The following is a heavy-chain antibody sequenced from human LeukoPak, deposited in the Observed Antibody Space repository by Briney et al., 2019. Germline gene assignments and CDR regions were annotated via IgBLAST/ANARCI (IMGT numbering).Heavy chain of an antibody. J-gene: IGHJ4*02. Sequence: GGSLRLSCAASGFTFSSYWMHWVRQAPGKGLVWVSRISSDGSSTSYADSVKGRFTISRDNAKNTLYLQMNSLRAEDTAVYYCARDSSYGYDYWGQGTLVTVSS. V-gene: IGHV3-74*01. CDR2: ISSDGSST. D-gene: IGHD5-18*01. CDR3: ARDSSYGYDY. CDR1: GFTFSSYW.